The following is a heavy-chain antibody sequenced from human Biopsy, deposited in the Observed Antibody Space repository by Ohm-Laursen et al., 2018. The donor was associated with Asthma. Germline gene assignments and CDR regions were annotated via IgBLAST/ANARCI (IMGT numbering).Heavy chain of an antibody. V-gene: IGHV3-30*01. CDR1: GFSFSNFA. Sequence: SLRLSCSASGFSFSNFAIHWVRQAPGKGLEWVGVISKDASTQDYADSVKGRFTMARDNSKNTMHLQMNSLSPEDTAVYYCARDFSRAIMIGGGREHYFDFWGQGTLVTVSS. CDR2: ISKDASTQ. CDR3: ARDFSRAIMIGGGREHYFDF. D-gene: IGHD3-16*01. J-gene: IGHJ4*02.